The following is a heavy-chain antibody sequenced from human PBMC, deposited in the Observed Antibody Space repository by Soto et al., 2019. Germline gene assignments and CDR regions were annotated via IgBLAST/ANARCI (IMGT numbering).Heavy chain of an antibody. D-gene: IGHD6-13*01. CDR2: IDPSDSYT. V-gene: IGHV5-10-1*03. J-gene: IGHJ4*02. Sequence: EVQLVQSGAEVKQPGESLRISCKGSGYSFTSYWSSWVRQMPGKGLEWMGRIDPSDSYTNYSPSFQGHVTISADKSISTAYVQWSSLTVSDTAIYYCAIYSSRWYIGGDYWGQGTRVTVTS. CDR1: GYSFTSYW. CDR3: AIYSSRWYIGGDY.